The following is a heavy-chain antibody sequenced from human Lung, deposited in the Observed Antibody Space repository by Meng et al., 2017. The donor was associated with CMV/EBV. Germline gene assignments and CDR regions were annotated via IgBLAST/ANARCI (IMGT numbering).Heavy chain of an antibody. V-gene: IGHV1-69*05. Sequence: SVKVSXKASGGTFSSYAISWVRQAPGQGLEWMGGIIPIFGRTHYAQKFQGRVTITTDDSTSTAYMELSSLSSEDTALYYCASYSYHFLGYCTPTNCQGSVQFAYWGQGXLVTVSS. CDR2: IIPIFGRT. CDR3: ASYSYHFLGYCTPTNCQGSVQFAY. CDR1: GGTFSSYA. D-gene: IGHD2-2*01. J-gene: IGHJ4*02.